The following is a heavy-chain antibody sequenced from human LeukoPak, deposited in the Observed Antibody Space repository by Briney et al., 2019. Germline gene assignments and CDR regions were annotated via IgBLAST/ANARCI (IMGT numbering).Heavy chain of an antibody. CDR1: GYSISSGYY. Sequence: SETLSLTCTVSGYSISSGYYWGWIRQPPGKGLEWIGNIYHTGSTYYNPSLKSRVTISVDTSKNQFSLKLSSVTAADTAVYYRARLSGWAAAGWESFDCWGQGTLVTVSS. CDR2: IYHTGST. V-gene: IGHV4-38-2*02. J-gene: IGHJ4*02. CDR3: ARLSGWAAAGWESFDC. D-gene: IGHD6-13*01.